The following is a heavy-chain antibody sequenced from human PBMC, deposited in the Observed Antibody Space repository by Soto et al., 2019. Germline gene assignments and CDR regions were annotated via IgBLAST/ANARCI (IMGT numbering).Heavy chain of an antibody. J-gene: IGHJ6*03. V-gene: IGHV4-39*01. CDR2: IYYSGST. CDR3: ARSGDGDYYYYMDV. Sequence: SETLSLTCTVSGGSISSSSYYWGWIRQPPGKGLEWIGSIYYSGSTYYNPSLKSRVTISVDTSKNQFSLKLSSVTAADTAVYYCARSGDGDYYYYMDVWGKGTTVTVSS. CDR1: GGSISSSSYY. D-gene: IGHD4-17*01.